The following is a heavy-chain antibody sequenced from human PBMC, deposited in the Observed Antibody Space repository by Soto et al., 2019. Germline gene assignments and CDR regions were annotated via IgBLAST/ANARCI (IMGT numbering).Heavy chain of an antibody. Sequence: EVQLVESGGGLVQPGRSLRLSCAASGFTFDDYAMHWVRQAPGKGLEWVAGISWNSGSIGYADSVKGRFTISRANAKNSLYLQMNSLRAEDTALYYCAKDILRWQRVPGSNWFDPWGQGTLVTVSS. J-gene: IGHJ5*02. D-gene: IGHD6-6*01. CDR1: GFTFDDYA. CDR2: ISWNSGSI. V-gene: IGHV3-9*01. CDR3: AKDILRWQRVPGSNWFDP.